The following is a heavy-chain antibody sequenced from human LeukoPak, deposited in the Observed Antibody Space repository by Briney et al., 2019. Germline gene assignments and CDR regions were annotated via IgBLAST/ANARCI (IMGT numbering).Heavy chain of an antibody. CDR3: ARDLTPPVAPGGYFDY. J-gene: IGHJ4*02. Sequence: GASVKVSCKASGGTFSSYAISWVRQAPGQGLEWMGIINPSGGSTSYAQKFQGRVTMTRDMSTSTVYMELSSLRSEDTAVYYCARDLTPPVAPGGYFDYWGQGTLVTVSS. V-gene: IGHV1-46*01. CDR1: GGTFSSYA. D-gene: IGHD4-23*01. CDR2: INPSGGST.